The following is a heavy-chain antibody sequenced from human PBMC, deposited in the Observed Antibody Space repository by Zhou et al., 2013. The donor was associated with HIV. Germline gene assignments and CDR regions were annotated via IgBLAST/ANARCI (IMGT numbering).Heavy chain of an antibody. CDR1: GYTFTNYY. CDR3: ARELTPVATYFQFHGMDV. V-gene: IGHV1-46*01. D-gene: IGHD6-19*01. Sequence: QVQLLQSGAEVKQPGASVKVSCKASGYTFTNYYMHWVRQAPGQGLEWMGIINLSVDTTSYAQNFQGRVTMTRDTSTSTVYMELYSLRSEDTAVYYCARELTPVATYFQFHGMDVWGQGTTVTVSS. CDR2: INLSVDTT. J-gene: IGHJ6*02.